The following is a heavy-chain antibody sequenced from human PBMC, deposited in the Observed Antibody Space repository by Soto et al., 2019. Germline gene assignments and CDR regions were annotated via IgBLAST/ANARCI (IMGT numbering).Heavy chain of an antibody. CDR2: ISYDGSNK. CDR1: GFTFSSYA. Sequence: GGSLRLSCAASGFTFSSYAMHWVRQAPGKGLEWVAVISYDGSNKYYADSVKGRFTISRDNSKNTLYLQMNSLRAEDTAVYYCARAKYYYDSSGYPGSYWGQGTLVTVS. V-gene: IGHV3-30-3*01. CDR3: ARAKYYYDSSGYPGSY. J-gene: IGHJ4*02. D-gene: IGHD3-22*01.